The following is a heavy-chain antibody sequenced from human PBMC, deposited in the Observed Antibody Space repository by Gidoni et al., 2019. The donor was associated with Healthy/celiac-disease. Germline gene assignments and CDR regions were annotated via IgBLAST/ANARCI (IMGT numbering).Heavy chain of an antibody. CDR3: ARSSLDGDSGYDLWAY. CDR2: INHSGST. D-gene: IGHD5-12*01. V-gene: IGHV4-34*01. CDR1: GGSFSCYY. J-gene: IGHJ4*02. Sequence: QVQLQQWGAGLLKPSETLSLTCAVHGGSFSCYYWSWIRQPPGKGLEWIGEINHSGSTNYNPSLKSRVTISVDTSKNQFSLKLSSVTAADTAVYYCARSSLDGDSGYDLWAYWGQGTLVTVSS.